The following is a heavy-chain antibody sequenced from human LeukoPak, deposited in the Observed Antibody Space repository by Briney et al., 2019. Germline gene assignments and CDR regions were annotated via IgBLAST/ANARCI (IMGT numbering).Heavy chain of an antibody. V-gene: IGHV3-21*01. Sequence: PGGSLRLSSAASGFTFSTYSMNWVRQAPGKGLEWVSSITSSSSYIYYADSVKGRFTISRDNAKNSLYLQMNSLRADDTAVYYCASSSIRRPTAMVDWFDPWGQGTLVTVSS. CDR2: ITSSSSYI. D-gene: IGHD5-18*01. CDR1: GFTFSTYS. CDR3: ASSSIRRPTAMVDWFDP. J-gene: IGHJ5*02.